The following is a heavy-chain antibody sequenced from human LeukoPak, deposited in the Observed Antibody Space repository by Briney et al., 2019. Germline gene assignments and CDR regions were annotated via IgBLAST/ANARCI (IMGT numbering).Heavy chain of an antibody. CDR1: GGSISSGDYY. CDR3: AHGNILTGLGIDY. Sequence: SETLSLTCTVSGGSISSGDYYWSWIRQPPGKGLEWIGYIYYSGSTYYNPSLKSRATISVDTSKNQFSLKLSSVTAADTAVYYCAHGNILTGLGIDYWGQGTLVTVSS. V-gene: IGHV4-30-4*01. D-gene: IGHD3-9*01. J-gene: IGHJ4*02. CDR2: IYYSGST.